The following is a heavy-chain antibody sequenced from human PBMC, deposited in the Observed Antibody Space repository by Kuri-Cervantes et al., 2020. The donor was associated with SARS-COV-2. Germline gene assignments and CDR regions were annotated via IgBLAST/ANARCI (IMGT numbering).Heavy chain of an antibody. J-gene: IGHJ6*03. CDR2: IVVGSGNT. Sequence: SVKVSCKASGFTFTSSAVQWVRQARGQRLEWIGWIVVGSGNTNYAQKFQERVTITRDMSTSTAYMELSSLTSEDTAVYYCARGPYCSGGSCYIWDYYYYMDVWGKGTTVTVSS. D-gene: IGHD2-15*01. CDR3: ARGPYCSGGSCYIWDYYYYMDV. CDR1: GFTFTSSA. V-gene: IGHV1-58*01.